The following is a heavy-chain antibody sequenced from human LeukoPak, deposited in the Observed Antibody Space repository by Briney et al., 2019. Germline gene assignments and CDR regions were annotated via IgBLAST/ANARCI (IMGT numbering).Heavy chain of an antibody. CDR2: ISSSGSTI. Sequence: GGSLRLSCAASGFTFSSYEMNWVRQAPGKGLEWVSYISSSGSTIYHADSVKGRFTISRDNSKNTLYLQMNSLRAEDTAIYYCAKNGDRGAYCSGGSCYPYYYYYMDVWGKGTTVTISS. V-gene: IGHV3-48*03. J-gene: IGHJ6*03. D-gene: IGHD2-15*01. CDR1: GFTFSSYE. CDR3: AKNGDRGAYCSGGSCYPYYYYYMDV.